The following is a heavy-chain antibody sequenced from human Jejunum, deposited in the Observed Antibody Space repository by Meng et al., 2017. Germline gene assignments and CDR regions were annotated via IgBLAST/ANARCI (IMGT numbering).Heavy chain of an antibody. D-gene: IGHD2-2*01. CDR3: AREYCISTTCYFDS. J-gene: IGHJ4*02. Sequence: QGQLQESGPGLVQPSGTLSLTCVVSGGSVSSTNCYWSWIRQPPGKGLEWIGYRYYSGSTNYNPSLKSRVTISVDTSKSQFSLKLFSVTAADTAVYYCAREYCISTTCYFDSWGQGTLVTVSS. CDR2: RYYSGST. CDR1: GGSVSSTNCY. V-gene: IGHV4-61*01.